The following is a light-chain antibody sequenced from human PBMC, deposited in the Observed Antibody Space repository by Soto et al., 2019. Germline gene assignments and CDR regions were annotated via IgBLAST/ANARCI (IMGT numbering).Light chain of an antibody. CDR2: AAS. CDR3: QQYYSYPRT. CDR1: QSISSY. V-gene: IGKV1-8*01. Sequence: IRMTQSPSSFSASTGDRVTVTCRANQSISSYLAWYQQKPGKAPKLLIYAASTLQSGVPSRFSGSGSGTDFTLTISCLQSEDFATYYCQQYYSYPRTFGQGTKVEIK. J-gene: IGKJ1*01.